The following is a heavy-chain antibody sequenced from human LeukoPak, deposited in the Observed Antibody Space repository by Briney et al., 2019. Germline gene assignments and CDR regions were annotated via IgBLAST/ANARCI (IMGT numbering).Heavy chain of an antibody. D-gene: IGHD6-13*01. V-gene: IGHV1-2*02. CDR3: ARDRAAAGDEATDY. CDR2: INPNSGGT. CDR1: GYTFTGYY. Sequence: ASVKVPCKASGYTFTGYYMHWVRQAPGQGLEWMGWINPNSGGTNYAQKFQGRVTMTRDTSISTAYMELSRLRSDDTAVYYCARDRAAAGDEATDYWGQGTLVTVSS. J-gene: IGHJ4*02.